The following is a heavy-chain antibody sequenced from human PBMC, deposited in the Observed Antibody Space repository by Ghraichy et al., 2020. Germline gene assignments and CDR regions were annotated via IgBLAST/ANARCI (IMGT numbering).Heavy chain of an antibody. V-gene: IGHV3-64*01. CDR2: ISSNGGST. D-gene: IGHD3-3*01. Sequence: GESLRLSCAASGFTFSSYAMHWVRQAPGKGLEYVSAISSNGGSTYYANSVKGRFTISRDNSKNTLYLQMGSLRAEDMAVYYCARGACYDFWSGYCDYYYYYYMDVWGKGTTVTVSS. CDR3: ARGACYDFWSGYCDYYYYYYMDV. J-gene: IGHJ6*03. CDR1: GFTFSSYA.